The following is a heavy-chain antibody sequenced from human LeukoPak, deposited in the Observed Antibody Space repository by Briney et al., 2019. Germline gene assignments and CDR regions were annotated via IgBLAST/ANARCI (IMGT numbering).Heavy chain of an antibody. CDR3: AKRSIAARRNYYYMDV. J-gene: IGHJ6*03. V-gene: IGHV3-23*01. Sequence: GGSLRLSCAASGFTFSSYAMSWVRQAPGKGLEWVSAISGSGGSTYYPDPVKGRSTISRDNSKNTLYLQMNSLRAEDTAVYYCAKRSIAARRNYYYMDVWGKGTTVTVSS. D-gene: IGHD6-6*01. CDR2: ISGSGGST. CDR1: GFTFSSYA.